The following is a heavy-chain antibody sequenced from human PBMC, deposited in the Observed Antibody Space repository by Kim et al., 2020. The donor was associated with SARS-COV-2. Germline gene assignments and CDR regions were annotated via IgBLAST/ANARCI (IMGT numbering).Heavy chain of an antibody. CDR3: ARSPGGSGDLLWADAF. J-gene: IGHJ3*01. CDR1: GGSISSTDYY. Sequence: SETLSLTCIVSGGSISSTDYYWHWIRQSPGKGLEWIGSICTSGSTYYNPSLRSPISISVDTSKNQFSLWLSSVTATDTAVYYCARSPGGSGDLLWADAF. CDR2: ICTSGST. V-gene: IGHV4-30-4*01. D-gene: IGHD3-16*01.